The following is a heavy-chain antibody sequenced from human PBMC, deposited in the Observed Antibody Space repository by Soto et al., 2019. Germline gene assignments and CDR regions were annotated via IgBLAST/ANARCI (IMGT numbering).Heavy chain of an antibody. Sequence: SETLSLTCTVSGGSISSYYWSWIRQPPGKGLEWIGYIYYSGSTNYNPSLKSRVTISVDTSKNQFSLKLSSVTAADTAVYYCARDQFYVCSCYYHPNYGLAFWAQGTSVTVSS. V-gene: IGHV4-59*01. D-gene: IGHD3-22*01. J-gene: IGHJ6*02. CDR3: ARDQFYVCSCYYHPNYGLAF. CDR2: IYYSGST. CDR1: GGSISSYY.